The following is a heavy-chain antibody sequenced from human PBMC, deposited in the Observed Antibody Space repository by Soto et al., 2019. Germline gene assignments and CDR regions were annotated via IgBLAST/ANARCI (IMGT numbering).Heavy chain of an antibody. D-gene: IGHD3-22*01. CDR2: IYYSGST. CDR1: GGSISSGGYY. CDR3: ARKTYDSSGYYYFDY. V-gene: IGHV4-31*03. Sequence: PSETLSLTCTVSGGSISSGGYYWSWIRRHPGKGLEWIGYIYYSGSTCYNPSLKSRVTISVDTSKNQFSLKLSSVTAADTAVYYCARKTYDSSGYYYFDYWGQGTLVTVSS. J-gene: IGHJ4*02.